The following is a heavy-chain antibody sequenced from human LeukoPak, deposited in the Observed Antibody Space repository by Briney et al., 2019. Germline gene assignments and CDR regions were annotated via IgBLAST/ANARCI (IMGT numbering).Heavy chain of an antibody. V-gene: IGHV3-30*03. J-gene: IGHJ4*02. CDR1: GFPFRDHA. D-gene: IGHD5-24*01. CDR3: ARDEFDGYNLGPSIY. Sequence: VRSLRLSCEASGFPFRDHAMHWVRQAPGKGLEWVAVISYDARHENYADSVKGQFTVPRDDSRSTLYLQMNSLKTDDTAVYFCARDEFDGYNLGPSIYWGQGTLVTVSS. CDR2: ISYDARHE.